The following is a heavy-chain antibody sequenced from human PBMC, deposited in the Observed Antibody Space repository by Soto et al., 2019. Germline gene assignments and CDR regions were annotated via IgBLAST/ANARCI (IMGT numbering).Heavy chain of an antibody. CDR1: VSSISDPSY. D-gene: IGHD2-21*02. J-gene: IGHJ4*01. Sequence: PWETLSLTCTFSVSSISDPSYLACLRQAPGKGPEWIASIYHGGTTFYNPSLKSRISISVDTSNNQFSLKLRSVTAEDTAVYYCARVHVMVVAGSTFDYWGHGSLVTVSS. V-gene: IGHV4-38-2*02. CDR2: IYHGGTT. CDR3: ARVHVMVVAGSTFDY.